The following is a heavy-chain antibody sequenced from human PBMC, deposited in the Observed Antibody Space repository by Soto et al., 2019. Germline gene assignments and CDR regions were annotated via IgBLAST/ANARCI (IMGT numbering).Heavy chain of an antibody. CDR3: ARFVRSCSATTCSTRADV. CDR1: GGFVNSDTHS. Sequence: SETLSLTCTVAGGFVNSDTHSWSWIRQTPGKRLEGIGFIYSGGSTKNPSLRSRVTTSVDTSKNQFSLKLRSVIVADTAVYHCARFVRSCSATTCSTRADVWGQGITVTVSS. J-gene: IGHJ6*02. CDR2: IYSGGST. V-gene: IGHV4-61*01. D-gene: IGHD2-2*01.